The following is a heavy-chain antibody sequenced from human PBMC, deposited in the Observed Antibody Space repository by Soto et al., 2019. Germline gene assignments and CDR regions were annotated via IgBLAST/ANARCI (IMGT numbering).Heavy chain of an antibody. Sequence: SVKVSCKASGGTFSSYTISWVRQAPGQGLEWMGRIIPILGIANYAQKFQGRVTITADKSTSTAYMELSSLRSEDTAVYYCARDHCSGCSCRINDYWGQGTLVTVS. D-gene: IGHD2-15*01. CDR1: GGTFSSYT. CDR3: ARDHCSGCSCRINDY. CDR2: IIPILGIA. V-gene: IGHV1-69*04. J-gene: IGHJ4*02.